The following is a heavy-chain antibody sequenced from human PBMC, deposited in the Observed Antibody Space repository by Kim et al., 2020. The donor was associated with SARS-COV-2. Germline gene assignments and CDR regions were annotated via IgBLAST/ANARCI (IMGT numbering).Heavy chain of an antibody. CDR3: ARLWFEEPQGYVDY. J-gene: IGHJ4*02. Sequence: ADAVKSRFTISRDNPKNTLYLQMNSLRAEDTAVYYCARLWFEEPQGYVDYWGQGTLVTVSS. V-gene: IGHV3-30*01. D-gene: IGHD3-10*01.